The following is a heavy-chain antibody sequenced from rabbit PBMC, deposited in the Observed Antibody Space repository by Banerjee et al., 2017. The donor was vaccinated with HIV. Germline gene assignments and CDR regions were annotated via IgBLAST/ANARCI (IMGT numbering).Heavy chain of an antibody. CDR2: IYTGSSGNI. D-gene: IGHD6-1*01. CDR3: ARHFPGGAYALNL. Sequence: QQQLVESGGGLVQPEGSLTLTCTASGFDLSSAYDMFWVRQAPGKGLEWIGQIYTGSSGNIYYASWAKGRFTISKTSSTTVTLQMTSLTAADTATYFCARHFPGGAYALNLWGQGTLVTVS. V-gene: IGHV1S45*01. CDR1: GFDLSSAYD. J-gene: IGHJ4*01.